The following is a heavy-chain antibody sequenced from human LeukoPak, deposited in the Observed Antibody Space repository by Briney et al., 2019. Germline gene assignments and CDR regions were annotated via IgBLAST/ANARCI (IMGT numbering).Heavy chain of an antibody. V-gene: IGHV3-33*06. J-gene: IGHJ4*02. Sequence: GRSLRLSCAASGFTFSSYGMHWVRQAPGKGLEWVAVILYDGSNKYYADSVKGRFTISRDNPKNTLYLQMNSLRAEDTAVYYCANVVVVAASEYWGQGTLVTVSS. D-gene: IGHD2-15*01. CDR3: ANVVVVAASEY. CDR2: ILYDGSNK. CDR1: GFTFSSYG.